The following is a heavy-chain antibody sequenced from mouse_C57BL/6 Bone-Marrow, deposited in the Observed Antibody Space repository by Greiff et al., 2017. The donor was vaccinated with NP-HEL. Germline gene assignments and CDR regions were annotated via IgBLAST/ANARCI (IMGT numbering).Heavy chain of an antibody. J-gene: IGHJ3*01. CDR3: ERGAY. Sequence: QVQLQQSGAELVKPGASVKLSCKASGYAFSGYWMNWVKQRPGKGLEWIGQIYPGAGDTNYNGKFKDKASLTANKSSSTDYRQLSRLTAEDSGVYCGERGAYGGRGTVATVTA. V-gene: IGHV1-80*01. CDR1: GYAFSGYW. CDR2: IYPGAGDT.